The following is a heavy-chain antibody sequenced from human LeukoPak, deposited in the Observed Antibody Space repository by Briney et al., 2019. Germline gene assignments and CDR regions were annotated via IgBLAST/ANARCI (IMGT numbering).Heavy chain of an antibody. J-gene: IGHJ2*01. CDR3: ARRAQTATITDWYFDL. CDR1: AGSVSGYY. D-gene: IGHD5-24*01. CDR2: IYYSGST. V-gene: IGHV4-59*08. Sequence: SETLSLTCTVSAGSVSGYYRSWIRQPPGKGLEWIGYIYYSGSTNYNPSLKSRVTISGDTSKNQFSLKLSSVTAADTAVYYCARRAQTATITDWYFDLWGRGTLVTVSS.